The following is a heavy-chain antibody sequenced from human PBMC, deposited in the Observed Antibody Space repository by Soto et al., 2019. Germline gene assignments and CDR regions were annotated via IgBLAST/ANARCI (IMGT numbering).Heavy chain of an antibody. CDR2: IYDGGST. V-gene: IGHV4-39*07. CDR3: AKFWGGVFDY. J-gene: IGHJ4*02. D-gene: IGHD7-27*01. CDR1: GCSFSTSNYY. Sequence: SETLSLTCTVSGCSFSTSNYYWVWIRQPPGKGLEWIGSIYDGGSTYYNPSLQSRVTISGDASKNQFSLKLSSVAAADTAVYYCAKFWGGVFDYWGQGTLVTVSS.